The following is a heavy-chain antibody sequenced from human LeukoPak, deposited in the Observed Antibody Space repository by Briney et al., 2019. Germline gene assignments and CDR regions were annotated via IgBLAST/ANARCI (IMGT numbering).Heavy chain of an antibody. CDR3: ARSIPYGTTWYGRSDY. CDR1: GFPFSSYS. J-gene: IGHJ4*02. V-gene: IGHV3-7*03. CDR2: IKPDGTTK. D-gene: IGHD6-13*01. Sequence: GGSLRLSCAASGFPFSSYSMTWVRQAPGKGLEWVANIKPDGTTKFYVDSVKGRFTISRDNALNSLYLQMNGLRAEDTAIYYCARSIPYGTTWYGRSDYWGQGTLVTVSS.